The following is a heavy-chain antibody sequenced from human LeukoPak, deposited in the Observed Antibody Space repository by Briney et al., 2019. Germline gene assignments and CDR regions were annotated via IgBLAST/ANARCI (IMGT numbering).Heavy chain of an antibody. CDR2: ISGSGDST. CDR1: GFTFSSRA. CDR3: AKSLDGSGSYYNGDY. J-gene: IGHJ4*02. D-gene: IGHD3-10*01. Sequence: GGSLRLSCAASGFTFSSRAMNWVRQAPGKGLEWVSTISGSGDSTYYADSVADRFIISRDNSKNTLYLQMNSLRAEDTALYLCAKSLDGSGSYYNGDYWGQGTLVTVSS. V-gene: IGHV3-23*01.